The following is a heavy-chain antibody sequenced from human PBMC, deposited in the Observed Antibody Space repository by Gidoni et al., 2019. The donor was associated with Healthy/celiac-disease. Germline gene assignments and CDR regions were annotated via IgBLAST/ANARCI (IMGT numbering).Heavy chain of an antibody. CDR1: GFTFSSYA. CDR3: ARVYDYYDSSGYSVGFDY. V-gene: IGHV3-30-3*01. Sequence: QVQLVESGGGVVQPGRSLRLSCAASGFTFSSYAMHWVRQAPGKGLEWVAVISYDGSNKYYADSVKGRFTISRDNSKNTLYLQMNSLRAEDTAVYYCARVYDYYDSSGYSVGFDYWGQGTLVTVSS. D-gene: IGHD3-22*01. J-gene: IGHJ4*02. CDR2: ISYDGSNK.